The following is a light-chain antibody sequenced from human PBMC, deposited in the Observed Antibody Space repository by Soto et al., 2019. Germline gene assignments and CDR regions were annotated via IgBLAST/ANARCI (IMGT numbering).Light chain of an antibody. J-gene: IGKJ1*01. CDR2: GAS. Sequence: EIVMTQSPATLSVSPGERATLSCRASQSVSSNLAWYQQKPGQAPRILISGASTRATGIPARFSGSGSGTEFTLTISSLQSEDFAVYYCQQYNNWPPRAWTFGQGTKVEIK. V-gene: IGKV3-15*01. CDR3: QQYNNWPPRAWT. CDR1: QSVSSN.